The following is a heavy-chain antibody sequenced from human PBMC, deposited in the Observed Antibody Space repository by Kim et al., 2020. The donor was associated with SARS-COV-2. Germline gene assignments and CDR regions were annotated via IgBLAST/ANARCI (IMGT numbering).Heavy chain of an antibody. V-gene: IGHV3-23*03. Sequence: GGSLRLSCAASGFTFRSYAMSWVRQAPGKGLEWVSVIYSGGSNTYYADSVRGRFTISRDNSKNTLFLQMNSLRAEDTAVYYCAKGNEDIYGVLLWGYWYFDLWGRGNLVTVSS. J-gene: IGHJ2*01. CDR3: AKGNEDIYGVLLWGYWYFDL. D-gene: IGHD4-17*01. CDR1: GFTFRSYA. CDR2: IYSGGSNT.